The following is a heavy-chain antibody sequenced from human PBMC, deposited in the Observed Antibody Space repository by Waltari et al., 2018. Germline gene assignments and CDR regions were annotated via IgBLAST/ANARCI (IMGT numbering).Heavy chain of an antibody. V-gene: IGHV4-31*03. Sequence: QVQLLESGPELVKPSQTLSLTCTVAGGSISSSNYPWTWIRQHPGGGLEWIGYIYDSGRTKYNPSLQSRVTISVDTSKNQFSLNLNSVTAADTAAYHCARIGGDSSNGWGFFDLWGRGTLVTVSS. CDR2: IYDSGRT. D-gene: IGHD6-19*01. CDR3: ARIGGDSSNGWGFFDL. CDR1: GGSISSSNYP. J-gene: IGHJ2*01.